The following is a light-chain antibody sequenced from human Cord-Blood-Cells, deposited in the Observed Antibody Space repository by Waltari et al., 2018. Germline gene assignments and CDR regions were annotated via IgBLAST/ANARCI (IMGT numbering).Light chain of an antibody. Sequence: QSALTQPASVSGSPGQSITISCTGTSSDVGSYNLVSWYQQHPGKAPKLMIYEGSKRPSGVSNRVSGSKSGNTASLTISGLQAEDEADYYCCSYAGSSTLVFCGGTKLTVL. CDR3: CSYAGSSTLV. CDR1: SSDVGSYNL. J-gene: IGLJ2*01. V-gene: IGLV2-23*01. CDR2: EGS.